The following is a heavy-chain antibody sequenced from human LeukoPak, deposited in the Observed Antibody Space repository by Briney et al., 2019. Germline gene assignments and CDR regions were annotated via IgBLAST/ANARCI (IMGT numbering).Heavy chain of an antibody. Sequence: GGSLRLSCAASGFTVSSYAMSWVRQAPGKGLEWVAVISYDGSNKYYADSAKGRFTISRDNSKNTLYLQMNSLRAEDTAVYYCAKDQNPVRGVTQLDYWGQGTLVTVSS. V-gene: IGHV3-30*18. J-gene: IGHJ4*02. CDR3: AKDQNPVRGVTQLDY. CDR1: GFTVSSYA. CDR2: ISYDGSNK. D-gene: IGHD3-10*01.